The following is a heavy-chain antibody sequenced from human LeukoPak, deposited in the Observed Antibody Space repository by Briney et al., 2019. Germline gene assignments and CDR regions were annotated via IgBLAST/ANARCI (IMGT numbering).Heavy chain of an antibody. CDR2: IAQNAGDT. V-gene: IGHV3-23*01. CDR1: GFTFSTYA. CDR3: AKVDAAVTYYYGMDV. D-gene: IGHD4-11*01. Sequence: GGSLRLSCAASGFTFSTYAMSWVRQTPGKGLQWVSAIAQNAGDTYHADSVKGRFTISRDNSRNTLYLQMNSLRAEDTAVYYCAKVDAAVTYYYGMDVWGQGTAITVSS. J-gene: IGHJ6*02.